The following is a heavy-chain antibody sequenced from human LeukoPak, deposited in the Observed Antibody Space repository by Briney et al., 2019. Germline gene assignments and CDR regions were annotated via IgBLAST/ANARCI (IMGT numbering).Heavy chain of an antibody. CDR1: GGSFSGCY. CDR2: INHSGST. CDR3: ARKLDRSTRHYYYMDV. D-gene: IGHD3/OR15-3a*01. J-gene: IGHJ6*03. Sequence: SETLSLTCAVYGGSFSGCYWSWIRQPPGKGLEWIGEINHSGSTNYNPSLKSRVTISVDTSKNQFSLKLSSVTAADTAVYYCARKLDRSTRHYYYMDVWGKGTTVTVSS. V-gene: IGHV4-34*01.